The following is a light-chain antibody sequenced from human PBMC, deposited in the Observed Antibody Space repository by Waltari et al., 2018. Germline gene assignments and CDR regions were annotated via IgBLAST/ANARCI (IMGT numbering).Light chain of an antibody. CDR1: QSIFHASNNKNY. CDR2: WAS. V-gene: IGKV4-1*01. Sequence: DIVMTQSPDSLAVSLGERVSINCKSSQSIFHASNNKNYLAWYQQKAGQPPKLLIYWASIREFGVPKRFSGTGSGSDFTLTISSLEAEDVAIYFCQQYYSMPLTFGPGTTVEI. CDR3: QQYYSMPLT. J-gene: IGKJ3*01.